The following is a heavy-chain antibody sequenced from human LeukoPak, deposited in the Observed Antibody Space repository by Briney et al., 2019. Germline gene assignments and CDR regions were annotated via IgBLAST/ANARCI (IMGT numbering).Heavy chain of an antibody. J-gene: IGHJ4*02. V-gene: IGHV3-23*01. D-gene: IGHD6-6*01. CDR2: ISGSGGST. CDR3: AKGLVVRPRYYFDY. Sequence: HPGGSLRLSCAASGFTFSSYAMSWVRQAPGKGLEWVSAISGSGGSTYYADSVKGRFTISRDNSKNTLYLQMNSLRAEDTAVYYCAKGLVVRPRYYFDYWGQGTLVTVSS. CDR1: GFTFSSYA.